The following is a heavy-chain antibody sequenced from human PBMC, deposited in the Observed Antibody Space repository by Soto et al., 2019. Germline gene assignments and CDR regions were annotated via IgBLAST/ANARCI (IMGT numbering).Heavy chain of an antibody. V-gene: IGHV3-15*01. Sequence: GGSLRLSCAASGFTFSNAWMSWVRQAPGKGLEWVGRIKSKTDGGTTDYAAPVKGRFTISRDDSKNTLYLQMNSLKTEDTAVYYCTTDGYGSGSYVDYWGQGTLVTVSS. J-gene: IGHJ4*02. CDR1: GFTFSNAW. CDR3: TTDGYGSGSYVDY. D-gene: IGHD3-10*01. CDR2: IKSKTDGGTT.